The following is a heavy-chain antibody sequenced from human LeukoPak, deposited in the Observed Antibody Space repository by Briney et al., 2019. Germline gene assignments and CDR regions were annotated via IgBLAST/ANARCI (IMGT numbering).Heavy chain of an antibody. Sequence: SVKVSCKASGYTFTGYYMHWVRQAPGQGLEWMGRINPNSGGTNYAQKFQGRVTMTRDTSISTAYMELSRLRSDDTAVYYCARVVAARNWYFDLWGRGTLVTVAS. CDR3: ARVVAARNWYFDL. CDR1: GYTFTGYY. CDR2: INPNSGGT. V-gene: IGHV1-2*06. D-gene: IGHD6-6*01. J-gene: IGHJ2*01.